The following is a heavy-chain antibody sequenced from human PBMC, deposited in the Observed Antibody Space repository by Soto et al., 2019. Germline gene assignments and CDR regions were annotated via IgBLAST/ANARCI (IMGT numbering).Heavy chain of an antibody. V-gene: IGHV1-18*01. J-gene: IGHJ6*03. CDR3: ARDSQDVYYDILTDMDV. Sequence: ASVKVSCKASGYTFTSYGISWVRQAPGQGLEWMGWISAYNGNTNYAQKLQGRVTMTTDTSTSTAYMELRSLRSDDTAVYYCARDSQDVYYDILTDMDVWGKGTTVTVSS. CDR1: GYTFTSYG. CDR2: ISAYNGNT. D-gene: IGHD3-9*01.